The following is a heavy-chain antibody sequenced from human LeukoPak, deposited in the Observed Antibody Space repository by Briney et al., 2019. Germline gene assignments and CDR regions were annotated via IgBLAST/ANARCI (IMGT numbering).Heavy chain of an antibody. D-gene: IGHD3-3*02. CDR3: ATDKETQLALDY. Sequence: ASVKVSCTVSGYTLTELSMHWVRQAPGKGIEWMGGFDPEDGETTYAQKFQGRVTMTEDTSTDIAYMELSSLRSEDTAVYYCATDKETQLALDYWGQGTLVTVSS. V-gene: IGHV1-24*01. J-gene: IGHJ4*02. CDR1: GYTLTELS. CDR2: FDPEDGET.